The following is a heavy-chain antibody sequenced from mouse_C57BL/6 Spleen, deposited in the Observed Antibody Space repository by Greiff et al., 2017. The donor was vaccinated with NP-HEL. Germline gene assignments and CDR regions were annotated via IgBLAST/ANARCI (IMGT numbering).Heavy chain of an antibody. Sequence: VHVKQSGPELVKPGASVKIPCKASGYTFTDYNMDWVKQSHGKSLEWIGDINPNNGGTIYNQKFKGKATLTVDKSSSTAYMELRSLTSEDTAVYYCARITTAWYFDVWGTGTTVTVSS. CDR1: GYTFTDYN. V-gene: IGHV1-18*01. J-gene: IGHJ1*03. CDR3: ARITTAWYFDV. D-gene: IGHD1-2*01. CDR2: INPNNGGT.